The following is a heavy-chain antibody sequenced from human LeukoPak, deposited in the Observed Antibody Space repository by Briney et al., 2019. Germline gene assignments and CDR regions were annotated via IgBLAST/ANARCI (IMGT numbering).Heavy chain of an antibody. D-gene: IGHD2-15*01. Sequence: GESLKISCKGSGYSFTSYWIGWGRQMPGKGLEWMGIIYPGDSDTRYSPSFQGQVTISADKSISTAYLQWSSLKASDTAMYYCARTTARVVVVVGYYYMDVWGKGTTVTVSS. J-gene: IGHJ6*03. CDR1: GYSFTSYW. CDR2: IYPGDSDT. V-gene: IGHV5-51*01. CDR3: ARTTARVVVVVGYYYMDV.